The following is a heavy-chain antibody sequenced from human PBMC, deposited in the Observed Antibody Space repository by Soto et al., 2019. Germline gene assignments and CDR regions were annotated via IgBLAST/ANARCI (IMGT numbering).Heavy chain of an antibody. Sequence: SGPTLVNPTQTLTLTCTFSGFSLSTSGVGVGWIRQPPGKALEWLALIYWDDDKRYSPSLKSRLTITEDTSKNQVVLTMTNMDPVDTATYYCAHRPSYCSGGSCYSGFDYWGQGTLVTSPQ. CDR1: GFSLSTSGVG. J-gene: IGHJ4*02. CDR2: IYWDDDK. V-gene: IGHV2-5*02. CDR3: AHRPSYCSGGSCYSGFDY. D-gene: IGHD2-15*01.